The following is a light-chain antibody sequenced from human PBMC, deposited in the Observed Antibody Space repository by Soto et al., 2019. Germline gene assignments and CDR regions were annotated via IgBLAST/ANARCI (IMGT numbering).Light chain of an antibody. J-gene: IGKJ4*01. CDR3: QQYNNWPPRT. CDR1: QSVSSN. Sequence: EIVMTQSPATLSVSPGERATLSCRASQSVSSNVAWYQQKPGQAPRLLIYGASTRATGIPARFSGSGSGTEFTLTISSLQSEDFAVYYCQQYNNWPPRTYGRGTKVEIK. CDR2: GAS. V-gene: IGKV3-15*01.